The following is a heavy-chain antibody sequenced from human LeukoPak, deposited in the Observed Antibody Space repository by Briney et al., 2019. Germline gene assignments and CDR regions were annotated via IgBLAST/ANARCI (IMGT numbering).Heavy chain of an antibody. V-gene: IGHV3-30*18. CDR2: ISYDESSK. J-gene: IGHJ3*02. CDR1: GFTFSSYG. CDR3: AKAQLAYCGGDCYSKDAFDM. Sequence: GGSLRLSCAASGFTFSSYGVHWVRQAPGKGLEWVAVISYDESSKYYADSVKGRFTISRDYSKNTLYLQMNSLRAEDTAVYYCAKAQLAYCGGDCYSKDAFDMWGQGTMVTVSS. D-gene: IGHD2-21*02.